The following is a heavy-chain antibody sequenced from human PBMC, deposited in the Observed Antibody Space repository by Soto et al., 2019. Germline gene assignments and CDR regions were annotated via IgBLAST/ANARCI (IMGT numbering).Heavy chain of an antibody. CDR2: IYYSGST. Sequence: SETLSLTCTVSGGSISSSSYYWGWIRQPPGKGLEWIGSIYYSGSTYYNPSLKSRVTISVDTSKNQFSLKLSSVTAADTAVYYCAKRGYSYGNFDYWGQGTLVTVSS. J-gene: IGHJ4*02. V-gene: IGHV4-39*01. CDR1: GGSISSSSYY. D-gene: IGHD5-18*01. CDR3: AKRGYSYGNFDY.